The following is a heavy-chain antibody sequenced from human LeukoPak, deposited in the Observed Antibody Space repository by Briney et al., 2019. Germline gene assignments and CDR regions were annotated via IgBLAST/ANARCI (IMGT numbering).Heavy chain of an antibody. J-gene: IGHJ6*04. CDR1: GFTFSTYA. V-gene: IGHV3-48*01. D-gene: IGHD3-9*01. CDR2: LSSSSSVI. Sequence: GGSLRLSCAASGFTFSTYAMDWVRQAPGKGLEWVSYLSSSSSVIYHADSVKGRFTISRDNAKNSLYLQMNSLRTEDTAVYYCARGGYYDILTGYYSPALDVWGKGTTVTVSS. CDR3: ARGGYYDILTGYYSPALDV.